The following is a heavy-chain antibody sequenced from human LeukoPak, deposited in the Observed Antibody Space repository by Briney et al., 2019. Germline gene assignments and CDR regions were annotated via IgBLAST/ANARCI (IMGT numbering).Heavy chain of an antibody. Sequence: GGSLRLSCAASGFTFSSYSMNWVRQAPGKGLEWVSGISGSGGNTYHADSMKGRFTISRDNSKNTLYVQMNSLRAEDTAVYYCATEKGDSPDYWGQGTLVTVSS. CDR1: GFTFSSYS. CDR3: ATEKGDSPDY. J-gene: IGHJ4*02. CDR2: ISGSGGNT. D-gene: IGHD2-21*01. V-gene: IGHV3-23*01.